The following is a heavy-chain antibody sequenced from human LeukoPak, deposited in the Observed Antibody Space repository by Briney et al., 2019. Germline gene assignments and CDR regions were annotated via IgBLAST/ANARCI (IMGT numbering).Heavy chain of an antibody. Sequence: SGTLSLTCTVSGGSISNTNFFWSWIRQFPGGGLQWIGYIQVAGTTVYNPSLESRATLSVATSRGQFSLRLTSMTAADSAVYYCAREIIATTDTDAFDIWGQGIMVTVSS. V-gene: IGHV4-31*03. CDR3: AREIIATTDTDAFDI. CDR2: IQVAGTT. CDR1: GGSISNTNFF. J-gene: IGHJ3*02. D-gene: IGHD1-1*01.